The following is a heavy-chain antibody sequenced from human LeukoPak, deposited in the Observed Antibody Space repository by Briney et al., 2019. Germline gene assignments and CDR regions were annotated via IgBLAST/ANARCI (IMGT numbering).Heavy chain of an antibody. Sequence: SETLSLTCTVSGGSISSGSYYWSWIRQPAGKGLEWIGRIYTSGSTNYNPSLKSRVTMSVDTSKNQFSLKLSSVTAADTAVYYCARDFGYQLPNKYYYYYYMDVWGKGTTVTVSS. CDR1: GGSISSGSYY. V-gene: IGHV4-61*02. CDR2: IYTSGST. J-gene: IGHJ6*03. CDR3: ARDFGYQLPNKYYYYYYMDV. D-gene: IGHD2-2*01.